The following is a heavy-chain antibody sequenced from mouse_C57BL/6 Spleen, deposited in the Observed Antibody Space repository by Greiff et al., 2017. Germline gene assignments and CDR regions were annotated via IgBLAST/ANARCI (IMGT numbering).Heavy chain of an antibody. D-gene: IGHD1-1*01. Sequence: VQLQQSGPGLVAPSQSLSITCTVSGFSLTSYGVSWVRQPPGKGLEWLGVIWGDGSTNYHSAFISRLSISKDNSKSQVFLKLNTLQTDDTATYYCAKPEVITTVVATSHWYFDVWGTGTTVTVSS. V-gene: IGHV2-3*01. J-gene: IGHJ1*03. CDR3: AKPEVITTVVATSHWYFDV. CDR2: IWGDGST. CDR1: GFSLTSYG.